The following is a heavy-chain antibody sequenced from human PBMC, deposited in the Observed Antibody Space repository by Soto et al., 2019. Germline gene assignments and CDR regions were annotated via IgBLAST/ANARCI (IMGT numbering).Heavy chain of an antibody. CDR2: ISGSGDST. CDR3: AKKHNKHLEWTFYADS. Sequence: PGGSLRLSCATSGIIFRNYSMGWVRQAPWKGLEWVSAISGSGDSTYYADSVKGRFTISRDNSKNTLYLQMNSLRVEDTAIFYFAKKHNKHLEWTFYADSWGQGTMVTVSS. J-gene: IGHJ4*02. CDR1: GIIFRNYS. D-gene: IGHD3-3*01. V-gene: IGHV3-23*01.